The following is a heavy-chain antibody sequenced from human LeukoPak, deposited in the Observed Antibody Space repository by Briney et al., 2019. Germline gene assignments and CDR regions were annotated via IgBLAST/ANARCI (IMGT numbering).Heavy chain of an antibody. D-gene: IGHD3-3*01. Sequence: GGSLRLSCAASGFTFSGSAMHWVRQASGKGLEWVGRIRSKANSYATAYAASVKGRFTISRDDSKNTAYLQMNSLKTEDTAVYYCTRQDDFWSGYVAYWGQGTLVTVSS. J-gene: IGHJ4*02. V-gene: IGHV3-73*01. CDR1: GFTFSGSA. CDR2: IRSKANSYAT. CDR3: TRQDDFWSGYVAY.